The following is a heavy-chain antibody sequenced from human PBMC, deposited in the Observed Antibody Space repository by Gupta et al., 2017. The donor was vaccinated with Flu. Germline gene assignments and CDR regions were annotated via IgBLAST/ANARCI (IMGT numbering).Heavy chain of an antibody. V-gene: IGHV4-61*01. Sequence: QMQLQESGPGLVKPSETLSLTCSVSGASVSSGNYYWSWIRQPPGKGLEWIGYIDYSGNINYNPSLKSRVIISLDTSMNQFSLMLSFVTAADTAVYYCARGSFEYTYGHGREFGYWGQGTLVTVTS. CDR2: IDYSGNI. D-gene: IGHD5-18*01. J-gene: IGHJ4*02. CDR3: ARGSFEYTYGHGREFGY. CDR1: GASVSSGNYY.